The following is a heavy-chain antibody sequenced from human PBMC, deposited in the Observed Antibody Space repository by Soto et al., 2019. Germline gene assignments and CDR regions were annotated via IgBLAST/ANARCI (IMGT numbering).Heavy chain of an antibody. CDR1: GFTFSSYA. Sequence: EVQLLESGGGLVQPGGSLRLSCAASGFTFSSYAMSWVRQAPGKGVEWVSAISGSGGSTYYADSVKGRFTISRDNSKNTLYLQMNSLRAEDTAVYYCAFNYVWGSYPTYWGQGTLVTVSS. D-gene: IGHD3-16*02. V-gene: IGHV3-23*01. CDR2: ISGSGGST. J-gene: IGHJ4*02. CDR3: AFNYVWGSYPTY.